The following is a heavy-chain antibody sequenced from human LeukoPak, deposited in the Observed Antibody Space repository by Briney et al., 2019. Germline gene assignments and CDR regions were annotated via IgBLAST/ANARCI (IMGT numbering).Heavy chain of an antibody. CDR1: GFTFSSYG. V-gene: IGHV3-30*03. Sequence: PGGSLRLSCAASGFTFSSYGMHWVRQAPGKGLEWVAVISYDGSNKYYADSVKGRFTISRDNSKNTLYLQMNSLRAEDTAVYFCARGGGYSYEGSYYFDYWGQGTLVTVSS. J-gene: IGHJ4*02. D-gene: IGHD5-18*01. CDR3: ARGGGYSYEGSYYFDY. CDR2: ISYDGSNK.